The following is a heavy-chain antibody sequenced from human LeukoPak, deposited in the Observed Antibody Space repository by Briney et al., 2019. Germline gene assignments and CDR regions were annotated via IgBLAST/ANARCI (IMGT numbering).Heavy chain of an antibody. CDR3: ARDGLLRVVVVTAHGFDI. J-gene: IGHJ3*02. Sequence: PSETLSLTCTVSGGSISSSSYYWGWIRQPPGKGLEWIGSIYYSGSTYYNPSLKSRVTISVDTSKNQFSLKLSSVTAADTAVYYCARDGLLRVVVVTAHGFDIWGQGTMVTVSS. CDR2: IYYSGST. V-gene: IGHV4-39*07. CDR1: GGSISSSSYY. D-gene: IGHD2-21*02.